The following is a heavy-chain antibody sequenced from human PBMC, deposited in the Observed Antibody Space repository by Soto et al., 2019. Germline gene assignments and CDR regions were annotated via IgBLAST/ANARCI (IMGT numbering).Heavy chain of an antibody. J-gene: IGHJ4*02. CDR1: GFTFSSYA. V-gene: IGHV3-30-3*01. CDR2: ISYDGSNK. Sequence: PGGSLRLSCAASGFTFSSYAMHWVRQAPGKGLEWVAIISYDGSNKYYADSVKGRFTISRDNSKNTLYLQMTSLRAEDTAVYYCARVGKQWELYYPFDYWGQRTLVTVSS. D-gene: IGHD1-26*01. CDR3: ARVGKQWELYYPFDY.